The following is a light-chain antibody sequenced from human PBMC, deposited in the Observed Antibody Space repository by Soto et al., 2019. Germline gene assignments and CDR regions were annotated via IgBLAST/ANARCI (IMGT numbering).Light chain of an antibody. CDR2: EVS. J-gene: IGLJ1*01. V-gene: IGLV2-14*01. CDR1: TSDVGDYNY. CDR3: NSYTSSSFPYV. Sequence: QSALTQPASVSGSPGQSSTISCTGTTSDVGDYNYVSWYQQHPGKAPKLVIYEVSHRPSGVSNRFSGSKSGNTASLTISGLQAEDEADYYCNSYTSSSFPYVFGTGTKVTVL.